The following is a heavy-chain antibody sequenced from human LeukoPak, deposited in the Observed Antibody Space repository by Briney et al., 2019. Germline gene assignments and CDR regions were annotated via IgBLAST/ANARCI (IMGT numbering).Heavy chain of an antibody. CDR1: GFTFTKAW. D-gene: IGHD1-7*01. V-gene: IGHV3-15*01. J-gene: IGHJ4*02. CDR2: IRSITDGGTT. Sequence: GGSLRLSCAASGFTFTKAWMTWVRQAPGKGLEWIGRIRSITDGGTTEYAAPVKGKFTISRDDSTNTLYLQMSSLNTEDTAVYYCSTAVRGGNFLDSWCQGTLVTVSS. CDR3: STAVRGGNFLDS.